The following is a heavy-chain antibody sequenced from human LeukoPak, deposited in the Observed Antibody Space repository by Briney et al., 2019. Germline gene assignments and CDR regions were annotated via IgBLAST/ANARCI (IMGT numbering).Heavy chain of an antibody. CDR3: ARDRRGQEFDY. V-gene: IGHV1-69*05. Sequence: SVKVSCKASGGTFSSYAISRVRQAPGQGLEWMGRIIPIFGTANYAQKFQGRVTITTDESTSTAYMELSSLRSEDTAVYYCARDRRGQEFDYWGQGTLVTVSS. CDR2: IIPIFGTA. J-gene: IGHJ4*02. CDR1: GGTFSSYA.